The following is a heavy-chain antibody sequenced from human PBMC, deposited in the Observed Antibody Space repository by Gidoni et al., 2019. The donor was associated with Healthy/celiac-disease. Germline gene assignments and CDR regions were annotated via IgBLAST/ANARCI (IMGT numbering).Heavy chain of an antibody. Sequence: QVQLVQSGAEVKKPGSSVKVSCKASGGTFSSYAISWVRQAPGQGLEWMGGIIPIFGTANYAQKFQGRVTITADKSTSTAYMELSSLRSEDTAVYYCARGDQGYYGPGSPTLFDYWGQGTLVTVSS. D-gene: IGHD3-10*01. J-gene: IGHJ4*02. CDR2: IIPIFGTA. CDR1: GGTFSSYA. V-gene: IGHV1-69*06. CDR3: ARGDQGYYGPGSPTLFDY.